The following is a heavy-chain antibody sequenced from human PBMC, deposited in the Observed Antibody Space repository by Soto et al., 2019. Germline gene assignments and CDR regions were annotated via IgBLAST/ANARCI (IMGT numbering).Heavy chain of an antibody. Sequence: GASVKVSWKASGYTFTSYAMHWGRQAPGQRLEWMGWINAGNGNTKYSQKFQGRVTITRDTSASTAYMELSSLRSEDTAVYYCATVTTPGALDYWGQGTLVTVSS. CDR2: INAGNGNT. CDR1: GYTFTSYA. J-gene: IGHJ4*02. CDR3: ATVTTPGALDY. D-gene: IGHD4-17*01. V-gene: IGHV1-3*01.